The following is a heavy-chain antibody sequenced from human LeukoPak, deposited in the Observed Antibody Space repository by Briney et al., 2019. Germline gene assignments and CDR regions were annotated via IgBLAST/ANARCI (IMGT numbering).Heavy chain of an antibody. CDR3: AKSWNYYDSSGDDALDI. CDR2: ISGSGIST. J-gene: IGHJ3*02. V-gene: IGHV3-23*01. CDR1: GFTFSNYW. D-gene: IGHD3-22*01. Sequence: PGGSLRLSCEASGFTFSNYWMSWVRQAPGKGLEWVSGISGSGISTYYADSVKGRFTISRDNSKNTLYLQMNSLRVEDTAVYYCAKSWNYYDSSGDDALDIWGQGTMVTVSS.